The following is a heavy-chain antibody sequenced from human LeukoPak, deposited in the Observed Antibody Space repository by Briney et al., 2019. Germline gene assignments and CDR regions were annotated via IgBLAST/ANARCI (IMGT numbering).Heavy chain of an antibody. CDR2: LSYDGNKK. CDR3: AKTYCSSSSCHFDY. D-gene: IGHD2-2*01. CDR1: GFTFSSYG. J-gene: IGHJ4*02. Sequence: GGSLRLSCAASGFTFSSYGMHWVRQAPGKGLEWVAVLSYDGNKKYYADSVKGRFTISRDNSKNTLYLQMNSLRAEDTAVYYCAKTYCSSSSCHFDYWGQGTLVTSPQ. V-gene: IGHV3-30*18.